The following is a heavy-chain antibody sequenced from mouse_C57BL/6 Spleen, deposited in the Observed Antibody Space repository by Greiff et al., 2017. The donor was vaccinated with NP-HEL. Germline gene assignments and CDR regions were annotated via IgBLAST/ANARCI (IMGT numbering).Heavy chain of an antibody. D-gene: IGHD2-1*01. J-gene: IGHJ3*01. CDR3: ARWDYCNYGVAY. V-gene: IGHV1-76*01. Sequence: QVHVKQSGAELVRPGASVKLSCKASGYTFTDYYINWVKQRPGQGLEWIARIYPGSGNTYYNEKFKGKATLTAEKSSSTAYMQLSSLTSEDSAVYVCARWDYCNYGVAYWGQGTLVTVAA. CDR2: IYPGSGNT. CDR1: GYTFTDYY.